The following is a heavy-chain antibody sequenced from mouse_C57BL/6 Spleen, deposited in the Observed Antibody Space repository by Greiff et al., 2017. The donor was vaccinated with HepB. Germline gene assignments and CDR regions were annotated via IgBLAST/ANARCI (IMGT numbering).Heavy chain of an antibody. V-gene: IGHV5-6*01. D-gene: IGHD1-1*01. CDR2: ISSGGSYT. J-gene: IGHJ2*01. Sequence: EVKLMESGGDLVKPGGSLKLSCAASGFTFSSYGMSWVRQTPDKRLEWVATISSGGSYTYYPDSVKGRFTISRDNAKNTLYLQMSSLKSEDTAMYYCARHDYYGSSYGVDYWGQGTTLTVSS. CDR1: GFTFSSYG. CDR3: ARHDYYGSSYGVDY.